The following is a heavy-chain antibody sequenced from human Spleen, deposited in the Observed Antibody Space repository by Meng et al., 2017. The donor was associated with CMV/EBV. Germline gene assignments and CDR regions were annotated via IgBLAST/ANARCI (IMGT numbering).Heavy chain of an antibody. J-gene: IGHJ4*02. V-gene: IGHV4-39*01. CDR2: IYYSGST. CDR3: ARLDNLGTASFDY. CDR1: GGSISSSSYY. D-gene: IGHD6-13*01. Sequence: SETLSLTCSVSGGSISSSSYYWGWIRQPPGKGLEWIGSIYYSGSTYYNPSLKSRVTISVDTSKNQFSLKLSSVTAADTAVHYCARLDNLGTASFDYWDQGTLVTVSS.